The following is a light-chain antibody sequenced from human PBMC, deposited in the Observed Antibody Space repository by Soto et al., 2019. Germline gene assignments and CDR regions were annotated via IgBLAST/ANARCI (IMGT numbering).Light chain of an antibody. CDR2: EVN. CDR3: TSYAGGNNV. J-gene: IGLJ1*01. V-gene: IGLV2-8*01. Sequence: QSALTQPPSASGSPGQSVTISCTGTSSDVGGYNYVSWYQQHPGKVPKLTVYEVNKRPSGVPDRFSGSKSGNTASLTVSGLPAEDEADYYCTSYAGGNNVFGTGTKLTVL. CDR1: SSDVGGYNY.